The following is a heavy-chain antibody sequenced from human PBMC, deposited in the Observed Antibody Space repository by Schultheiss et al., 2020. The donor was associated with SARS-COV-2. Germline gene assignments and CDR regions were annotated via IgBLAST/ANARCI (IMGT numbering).Heavy chain of an antibody. J-gene: IGHJ4*02. D-gene: IGHD2-15*01. Sequence: GGSLRLSCAASGFTFSNYGMHWVRQAPGKGLEWVAAMWYDGSNEYHADSVKGRFTISRDNSKNTLYLQMNSLRAEDTAVYYCAKTTVVVVAANPDYWGQGTLVTVSS. CDR2: MWYDGSNE. CDR1: GFTFSNYG. V-gene: IGHV3-30*02. CDR3: AKTTVVVVAANPDY.